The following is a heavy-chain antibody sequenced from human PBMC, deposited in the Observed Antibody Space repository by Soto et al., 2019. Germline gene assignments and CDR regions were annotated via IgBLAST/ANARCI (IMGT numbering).Heavy chain of an antibody. CDR3: AKDFSSGWTAFDY. D-gene: IGHD6-19*01. J-gene: IGHJ4*02. V-gene: IGHV3-30*18. CDR2: ISYDGSNK. CDR1: GFTFSSYG. Sequence: ESGGGVVQPGRSLRLSCAASGFTFSSYGMHWVRQAPGKGLEWVAVISYDGSNKYYADSVKGRFTISRDNSKNTLYLQMNSLRAEDTAVYYCAKDFSSGWTAFDYWGQGTLVTVSS.